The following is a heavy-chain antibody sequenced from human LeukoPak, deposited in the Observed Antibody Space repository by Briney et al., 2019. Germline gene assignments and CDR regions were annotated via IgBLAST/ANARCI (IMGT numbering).Heavy chain of an antibody. Sequence: SETLSLTCTVSGGSISSYYWNWIRQPPGKGLEWIGYVYYSGNTNYNPSLKSRVTISIDTSKNQFSLNLNSVTAADTAVYYCARGGYYTLEYYYYMEVWGKGTTVTVSS. CDR1: GGSISSYY. CDR2: VYYSGNT. CDR3: ARGGYYTLEYYYYMEV. V-gene: IGHV4-59*01. J-gene: IGHJ6*03. D-gene: IGHD3-22*01.